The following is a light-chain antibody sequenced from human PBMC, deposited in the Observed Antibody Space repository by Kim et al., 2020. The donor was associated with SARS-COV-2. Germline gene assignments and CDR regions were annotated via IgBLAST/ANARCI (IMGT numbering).Light chain of an antibody. J-gene: IGKJ2*03. V-gene: IGKV1-39*01. Sequence: SASVGDRVTIICRASQTISTYLNWYQQRPGKAPRLLIYSASILQSGVPSRFSGSGSGTDFTLTITSLQPEDFATYYCQQTYSFPRSFGQGTKLEI. CDR1: QTISTY. CDR2: SAS. CDR3: QQTYSFPRS.